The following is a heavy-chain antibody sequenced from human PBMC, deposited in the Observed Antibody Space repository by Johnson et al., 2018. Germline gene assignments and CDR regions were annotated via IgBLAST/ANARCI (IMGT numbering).Heavy chain of an antibody. CDR2: IWDAGSNK. J-gene: IGHJ6*03. CDR1: GFTFSSYA. Sequence: VQLLESGGGVVQPGRSLRLSCAASGFTFSSYAMHWVRQAPGKGLEWVAVIWDAGSNKYYADSVKGRFTITRDNSKNTGYLQMNSLSAEDTAWYYCSKGPKDSYDPPGYMDGWGKGTTGTVAS. CDR3: SKGPKDSYDPPGYMDG. D-gene: IGHD5-18*01. V-gene: IGHV3-30*04.